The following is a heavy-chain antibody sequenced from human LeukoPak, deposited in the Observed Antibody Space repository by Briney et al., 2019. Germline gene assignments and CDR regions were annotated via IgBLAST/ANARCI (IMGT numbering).Heavy chain of an antibody. CDR3: ARDDRRMVRGVMYY. D-gene: IGHD3-10*01. V-gene: IGHV1-18*01. CDR1: GYTFTSYG. J-gene: IGHJ4*02. Sequence: GASVKVSCKASGYTFTSYGISWVRQAPGQGLEWMGWISACNGNTNYAQKLQGRVTTTTDTSTSTAYMELRSLRSDDTAVYYCARDDRRMVRGVMYYWGQGTLVTVSS. CDR2: ISACNGNT.